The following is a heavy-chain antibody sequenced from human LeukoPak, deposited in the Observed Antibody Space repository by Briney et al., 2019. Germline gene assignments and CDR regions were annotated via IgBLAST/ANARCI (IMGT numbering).Heavy chain of an antibody. CDR1: GGSLSGYY. D-gene: IGHD6-13*01. J-gene: IGHJ4*02. Sequence: SETLSLTCAVYGGSLSGYYWSWIRQPPGKGLEWIGEINHSGSTNYNPSLKSRVTISVDTSKNQFSLKLSSVTAADTAVYYCARGRRCSSSRPCFDYWGQGTLVTVSS. V-gene: IGHV4-34*01. CDR2: INHSGST. CDR3: ARGRRCSSSRPCFDY.